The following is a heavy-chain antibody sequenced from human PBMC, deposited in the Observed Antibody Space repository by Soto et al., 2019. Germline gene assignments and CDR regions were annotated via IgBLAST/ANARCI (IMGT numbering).Heavy chain of an antibody. CDR1: GGSFSGYY. CDR3: ARAPYCSSTSCYAYYYYYMDV. D-gene: IGHD2-2*01. CDR2: INHSGST. V-gene: IGHV4-34*01. J-gene: IGHJ6*03. Sequence: SETLSLACAVYGGSFSGYYWSWIRQPPGKGLEWIGEINHSGSTNYNPSLKSRVTTSVDTSKNQFSLKLSSVTAADTAVYYCARAPYCSSTSCYAYYYYYMDVWGKGTTVTVSS.